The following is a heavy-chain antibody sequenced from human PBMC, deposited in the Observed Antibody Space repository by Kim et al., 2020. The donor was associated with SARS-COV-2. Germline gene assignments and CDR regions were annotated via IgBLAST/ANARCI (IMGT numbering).Heavy chain of an antibody. Sequence: SVKGRFTISRDNAKNSLYLQMNNLRAEDTALYYCAKDAGYCSGGSCYLDYWGQGTLVTVSS. D-gene: IGHD2-15*01. V-gene: IGHV3-9*01. CDR3: AKDAGYCSGGSCYLDY. J-gene: IGHJ4*02.